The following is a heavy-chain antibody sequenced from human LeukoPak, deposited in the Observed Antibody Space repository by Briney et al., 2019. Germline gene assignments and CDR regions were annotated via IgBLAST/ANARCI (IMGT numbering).Heavy chain of an antibody. CDR2: ISSSSSYI. V-gene: IGHV3-21*01. D-gene: IGHD2-2*01. Sequence: TGGSLRLSCAASGFTFSSYSMNWVRQAPGEGLEWVSSISSSSSYIYYADSVKGRFTISRDNAKNSLYLQMNSLRAEDTAVYYCARDCSSTSCPAFTLYYYYGMDVWGQGTTVTVSS. CDR1: GFTFSSYS. CDR3: ARDCSSTSCPAFTLYYYYGMDV. J-gene: IGHJ6*02.